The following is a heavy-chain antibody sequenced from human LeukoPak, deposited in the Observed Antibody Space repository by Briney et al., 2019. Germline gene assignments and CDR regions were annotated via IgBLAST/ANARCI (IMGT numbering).Heavy chain of an antibody. J-gene: IGHJ4*02. CDR3: ARHRSSWVIDY. CDR1: GGTFSSYA. D-gene: IGHD6-6*01. V-gene: IGHV1-69*04. CDR2: IIPILGIA. Sequence: ASVKVSCKASGGTFSSYAISWVRQAPGQGLEWMGRIIPILGIANYAQKFQGRVTITADKSTSTAYMELSSMRAEDTAVYYCARHRSSWVIDYWGQGTLVTVSS.